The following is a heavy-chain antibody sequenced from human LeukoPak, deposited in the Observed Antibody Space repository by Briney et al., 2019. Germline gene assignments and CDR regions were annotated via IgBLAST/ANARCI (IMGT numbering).Heavy chain of an antibody. CDR2: ISGSGGST. CDR1: GFTFSSYA. J-gene: IGHJ4*02. Sequence: GGSLRLSCAASGFTFSSYAMSWVRQAPGKGLEWVSAISGSGGSTYYADSVKGRFTISRDNSKNTLYLQMNSLRAEDTAVHYCAKGRKAGFKFFDYWGQGTLVTVSS. D-gene: IGHD6-13*01. V-gene: IGHV3-23*01. CDR3: AKGRKAGFKFFDY.